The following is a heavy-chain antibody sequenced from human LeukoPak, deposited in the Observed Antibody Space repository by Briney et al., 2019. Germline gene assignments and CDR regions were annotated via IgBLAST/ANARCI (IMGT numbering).Heavy chain of an antibody. D-gene: IGHD1-26*01. CDR3: ARTWDLLGWFDF. Sequence: PSETLSLTCSVSVDSISSYYWSWIRQPAGKGLEWIGRIYTTGSTNYNPSLKSRVTISVDMSKNQFSLKLRSVTAADTAVYYCARTWDLLGWFDFWGQGALVTVSS. J-gene: IGHJ4*02. CDR2: IYTTGST. CDR1: VDSISSYY. V-gene: IGHV4-4*07.